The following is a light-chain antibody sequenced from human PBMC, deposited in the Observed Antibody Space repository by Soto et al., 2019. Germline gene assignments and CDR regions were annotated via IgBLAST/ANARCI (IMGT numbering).Light chain of an antibody. CDR3: QQYYKWPPFT. V-gene: IGKV3-15*01. CDR1: QRIDTS. Sequence: EIVMTQSPATLSVPPGERATLSCRASQRIDTSLAWYQQRPGQAPRLLLYNAATRATGIPARFSGRGFGSEFTLTISSLQSEDFALYYCQQYYKWPPFTFGPGTKVDI. J-gene: IGKJ3*01. CDR2: NAA.